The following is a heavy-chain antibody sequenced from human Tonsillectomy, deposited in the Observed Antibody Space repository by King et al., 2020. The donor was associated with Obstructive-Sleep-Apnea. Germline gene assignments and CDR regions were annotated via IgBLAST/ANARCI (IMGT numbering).Heavy chain of an antibody. CDR2: ISYDGSNK. D-gene: IGHD5-12*01. V-gene: IGHV3-30*04. Sequence: VQLVESGGGVVQPGRSLRLSCAASGFTFSSYAMHWVRQAPGKGLEWGAVISYDGSNKYYSDSVKGRFTISRDNSKNTLYLQMNSLRTEDTAVYYCARGGYSGYDYHYWGQGTLVTVSS. CDR1: GFTFSSYA. J-gene: IGHJ4*02. CDR3: ARGGYSGYDYHY.